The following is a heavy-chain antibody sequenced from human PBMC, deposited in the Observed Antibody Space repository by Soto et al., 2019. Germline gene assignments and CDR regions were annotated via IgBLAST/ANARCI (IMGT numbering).Heavy chain of an antibody. CDR3: AKGVPDCSGGSCSRALGY. CDR1: GFTFSNYA. V-gene: IGHV3-23*01. D-gene: IGHD2-15*01. CDR2: ISGGGGTT. Sequence: EVQLLESGGGLVQPGESLRLSCAASGFTFSNYAMAWVRQAPGKGLEWVSAISGGGGTTYYADSVKGRFTISRDNSENTLFVQLHSLRAEDTAVYYCAKGVPDCSGGSCSRALGYWGQGTLVTVSS. J-gene: IGHJ4*02.